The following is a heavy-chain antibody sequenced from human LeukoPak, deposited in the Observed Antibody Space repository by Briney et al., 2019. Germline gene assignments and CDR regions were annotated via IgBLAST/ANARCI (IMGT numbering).Heavy chain of an antibody. D-gene: IGHD2/OR15-2a*01. Sequence: SETLSLTCSVSGGSFTGTTYYWAWIRQPPGKGLEWIGNVYYSGSTSYSPSLKSRLTISVDTSKKQFSLRLSSVSAADTAVYYCARNISAGYLDYWGQGTLVTVSS. CDR3: ARNISAGYLDY. V-gene: IGHV4-39*01. J-gene: IGHJ4*02. CDR1: GGSFTGTTYY. CDR2: VYYSGST.